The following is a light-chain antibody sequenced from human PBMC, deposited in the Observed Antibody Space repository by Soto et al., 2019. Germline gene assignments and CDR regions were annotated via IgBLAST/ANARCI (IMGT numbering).Light chain of an antibody. V-gene: IGKV3D-15*01. Sequence: EVVMTQSPATLSVSPGERATLSCRASQSVKQYLAWYQQKPGQAPRLLIYGASTRATDIPARFSGSGSGTDFTLTISGLQSDDVAVFYCQQYNFWPLTFGAGTKVEIK. CDR2: GAS. CDR3: QQYNFWPLT. J-gene: IGKJ4*01. CDR1: QSVKQY.